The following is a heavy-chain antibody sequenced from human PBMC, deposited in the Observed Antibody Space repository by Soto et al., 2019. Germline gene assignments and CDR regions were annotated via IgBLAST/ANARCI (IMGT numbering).Heavy chain of an antibody. Sequence: PSETLSLTCTVSGDSISSYYWSWIRQPAGKGMEWIGRIHTTENTNYNPSLRSRVTMPVDTSNNQFSLKLTSLTAADTAVYYCARALSSAAGLYFDYWGQGTLVTVSS. CDR3: ARALSSAAGLYFDY. CDR1: GDSISSYY. J-gene: IGHJ4*02. CDR2: IHTTENT. D-gene: IGHD6-13*01. V-gene: IGHV4-4*07.